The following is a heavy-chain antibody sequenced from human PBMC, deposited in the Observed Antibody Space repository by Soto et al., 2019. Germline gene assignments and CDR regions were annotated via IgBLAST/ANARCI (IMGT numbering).Heavy chain of an antibody. CDR2: ISSTTNYI. Sequence: KPGGSMRLSCAASGLTFTRYRMNWVRQAPGKGLEWVSSISSTTNYIYYGDSMKGRFTISRDNAKNSLYLGMNSLRAEDTAVYYCARESEDLTSNFDYWGQGTLVTVSS. CDR3: ARESEDLTSNFDY. CDR1: GLTFTRYR. V-gene: IGHV3-21*06. J-gene: IGHJ4*02.